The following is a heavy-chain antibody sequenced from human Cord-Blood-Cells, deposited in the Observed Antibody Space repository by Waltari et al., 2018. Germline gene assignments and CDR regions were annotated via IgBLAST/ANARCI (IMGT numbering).Heavy chain of an antibody. V-gene: IGHV1-3*01. CDR1: GYTFTSYA. CDR3: ARAEITMIVVDYYYGMDV. CDR2: LNAGNGNT. Sequence: QVQLVQSGAEVKKPGASVKVSCKASGYTFTSYAMHWVRQAPGQRLEWMGWLNAGNGNTKYSQKFQGRVTITRDTSASTAYMELSSLRSEDTAVYYCARAEITMIVVDYYYGMDVWGQGTTVTVSS. J-gene: IGHJ6*02. D-gene: IGHD3-22*01.